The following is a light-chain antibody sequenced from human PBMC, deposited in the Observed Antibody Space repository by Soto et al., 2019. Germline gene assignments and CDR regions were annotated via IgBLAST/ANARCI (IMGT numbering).Light chain of an antibody. CDR2: WAS. J-gene: IGKJ4*01. V-gene: IGKV4-1*01. Sequence: DIVMTQSPDSLAVSLGERATINCKSSQSVLTSSNNKNHLVWYQQKPGQPPKLLIYWASTRESGVPDRFSGSGSGTDFTLTISSLQAEDVAVYYCQQHYSDPLTFGGGTKVEIK. CDR1: QSVLTSSNNKNH. CDR3: QQHYSDPLT.